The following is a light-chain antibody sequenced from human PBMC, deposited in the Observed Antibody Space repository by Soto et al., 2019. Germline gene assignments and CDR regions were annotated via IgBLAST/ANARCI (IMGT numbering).Light chain of an antibody. CDR3: QQYNNWPPWK. CDR2: GAS. J-gene: IGKJ1*01. Sequence: EIVMTQSPATLSVSPGERATLSCRASQSVSSNLAWYQQKPGQAPRLLIYGASTRATGIPARFSGSGSGTEFTLNISSLQSEDFAVYYCQQYNNWPPWKFCQGTKGKSN. CDR1: QSVSSN. V-gene: IGKV3-15*01.